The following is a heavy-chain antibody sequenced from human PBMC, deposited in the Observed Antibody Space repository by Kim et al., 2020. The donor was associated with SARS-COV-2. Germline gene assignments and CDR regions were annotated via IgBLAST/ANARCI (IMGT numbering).Heavy chain of an antibody. CDR2: IYYSGST. CDR1: GGSISSGGYY. Sequence: SETLSLTCTVSGGSISSGGYYWSWIRQHPGKGLEWIGYIYYSGSTYYNPSLKSRVTISVDTSKNQFSLKLSSVTAADTAVYYCAREVLRGVIVSWFDPWGQGTLVTVSS. CDR3: AREVLRGVIVSWFDP. V-gene: IGHV4-31*03. J-gene: IGHJ5*02. D-gene: IGHD3-10*01.